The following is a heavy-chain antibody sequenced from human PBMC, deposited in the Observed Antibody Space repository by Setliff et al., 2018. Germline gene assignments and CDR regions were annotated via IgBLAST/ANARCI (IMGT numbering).Heavy chain of an antibody. V-gene: IGHV1-3*04. D-gene: IGHD2-8*02. Sequence: ASVKVSCKASGYSFSSNAFHWVRQAPGQTLEWMGWINNYSFKTNSPQKFLDRLTMTTDTSTSTAHMELRSLKSDDTAVYYCAISSLSICTGGNCPNVFDIWGQGTMVTVS. CDR3: AISSLSICTGGNCPNVFDI. CDR2: INNYSFKT. CDR1: GYSFSSNA. J-gene: IGHJ3*02.